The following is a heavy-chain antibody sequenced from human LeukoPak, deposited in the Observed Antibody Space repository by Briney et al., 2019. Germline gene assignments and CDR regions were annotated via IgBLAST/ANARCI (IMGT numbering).Heavy chain of an antibody. Sequence: GGSLRLSCAASRFPFSSYAMSWVRQAPGKGLEWVSVISGSGDSTYYADSLKGRFTISRDISKNTLYLQMNSLRAEDTAVYYCARAPVAAEGDFDYWGQGTLVTVSS. CDR2: ISGSGDST. CDR1: RFPFSSYA. V-gene: IGHV3-23*01. CDR3: ARAPVAAEGDFDY. D-gene: IGHD6-19*01. J-gene: IGHJ4*02.